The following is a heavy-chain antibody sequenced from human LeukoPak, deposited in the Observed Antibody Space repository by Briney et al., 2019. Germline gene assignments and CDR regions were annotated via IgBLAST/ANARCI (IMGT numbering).Heavy chain of an antibody. CDR3: ARAVWGYCSGGSCYYFDY. J-gene: IGHJ4*02. V-gene: IGHV3-23*01. Sequence: GGSLRLSCAASGFTFSSYAMSWVRQAPGKGLEWVSAISGSGGSTYYADSVKGRFTISRDNSKNSLYLQMNSLRAEDTAVYYCARAVWGYCSGGSCYYFDYWGQGTPVTVSS. CDR1: GFTFSSYA. CDR2: ISGSGGST. D-gene: IGHD2-15*01.